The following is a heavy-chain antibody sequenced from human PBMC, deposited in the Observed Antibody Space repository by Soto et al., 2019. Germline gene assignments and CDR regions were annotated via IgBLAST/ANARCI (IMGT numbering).Heavy chain of an antibody. J-gene: IGHJ4*02. CDR1: GDSISSGGYY. CDR3: AREVPTPYYFDY. CDR2: VYYSGST. Sequence: LSLTCTVSGDSISSGGYYWSWIRPHPGKGLEWIGYVYYSGSTYYNPSLKSRVTISVDTSKNQFSLKLSAVTAADTAVYYCAREVPTPYYFDYWGQGTLVTVSS. V-gene: IGHV4-31*03. D-gene: IGHD1-1*01.